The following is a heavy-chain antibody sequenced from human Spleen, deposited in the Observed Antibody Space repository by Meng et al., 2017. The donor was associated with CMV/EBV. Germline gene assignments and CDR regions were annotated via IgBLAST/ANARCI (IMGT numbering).Heavy chain of an antibody. CDR1: GYTFTGYY. CDR2: INSKNGNT. J-gene: IGHJ4*02. Sequence: ASVKVSCKASGYTFTGYYIHWVRQAPGQGLEWMGWINSKNGNTNYAQKLQSRLTLTTDTPTSTAYMELRSLRSDDTAVYYCARGMYYYGSGSRPDFDYWGQGTLVTVSS. D-gene: IGHD3-10*01. CDR3: ARGMYYYGSGSRPDFDY. V-gene: IGHV1-18*04.